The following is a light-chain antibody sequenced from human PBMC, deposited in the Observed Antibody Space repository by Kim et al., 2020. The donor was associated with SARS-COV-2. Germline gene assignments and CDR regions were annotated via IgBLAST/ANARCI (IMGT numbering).Light chain of an antibody. CDR2: GAS. CDR1: QGIHSY. V-gene: IGKV1-39*01. CDR3: QQNYSYPRT. Sequence: DIQITQSPSSLSASTGDRVTITCRASQGIHSYVTWYQHKPGQAPNLLIYGASSLHSGVPSRFSGSGSGTDFTFTITSLQSEDFATYYCQQNYSYPRTFGGGTKVDIK. J-gene: IGKJ4*01.